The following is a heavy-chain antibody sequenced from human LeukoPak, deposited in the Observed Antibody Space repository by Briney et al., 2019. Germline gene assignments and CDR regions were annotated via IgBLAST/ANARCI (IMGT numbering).Heavy chain of an antibody. CDR2: ISGSGGST. V-gene: IGHV3-23*01. J-gene: IGHJ4*02. CDR3: AKARSGYSSYYFDY. Sequence: PGGSLRLSCAASGFTFSSYAMSWVRQAPGKGLEWDSAISGSGGSTYYADSVKGRFTISRDNSKNTLYLQMNSLRAEDTAVYYCAKARSGYSSYYFDYWGQGTLVTVSS. D-gene: IGHD3-3*01. CDR1: GFTFSSYA.